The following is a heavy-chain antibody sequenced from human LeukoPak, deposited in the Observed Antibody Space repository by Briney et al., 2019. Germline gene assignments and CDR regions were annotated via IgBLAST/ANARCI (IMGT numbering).Heavy chain of an antibody. D-gene: IGHD3-10*01. CDR3: ARQRFITMVRARGAFDI. Sequence: PSETLSLTCTVSGGSVSSGSYYWSWIRQPPGKGLEWIGEINHSGSTNYNPSLKSRVTISVDTSKNQFSLKLSSVTAADTAVYYCARQRFITMVRARGAFDIWGQGTMVTVSS. CDR2: INHSGST. CDR1: GGSVSSGSYY. V-gene: IGHV4-39*01. J-gene: IGHJ3*02.